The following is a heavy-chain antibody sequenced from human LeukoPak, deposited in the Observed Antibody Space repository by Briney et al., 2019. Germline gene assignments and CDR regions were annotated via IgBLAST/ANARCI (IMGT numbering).Heavy chain of an antibody. CDR3: ARVPPYYFGYGYFDT. CDR1: GGSFRGYY. CDR2: IDQSGTN. J-gene: IGHJ4*02. V-gene: IGHV4-34*01. Sequence: SETLSLTCVVYGGSFRGYYWRWIRQPPGKGLEWIGEIDQSGTNNYNPSLKTRVTISIDTSKKQFSLTLTSMTAADTAVDYCARVPPYYFGYGYFDTWGQGTRVTVSS. D-gene: IGHD3-10*01.